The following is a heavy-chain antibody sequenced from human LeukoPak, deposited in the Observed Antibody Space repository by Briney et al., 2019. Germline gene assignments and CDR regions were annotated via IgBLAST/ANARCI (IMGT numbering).Heavy chain of an antibody. CDR1: GGSFSGYY. CDR3: ARGVVYYDISTGYYVYWYFDL. V-gene: IGHV4-34*01. D-gene: IGHD3-9*01. CDR2: INHSGST. J-gene: IGHJ2*01. Sequence: PSETLSLTCAVYGGSFSGYYWSWIRQPPGKGLEWIGEINHSGSTNYNPSLKSRVTISVDTSKNQFSLKLSSVTAADTAVYYCARGVVYYDISTGYYVYWYFDLWGRGTLVTVSS.